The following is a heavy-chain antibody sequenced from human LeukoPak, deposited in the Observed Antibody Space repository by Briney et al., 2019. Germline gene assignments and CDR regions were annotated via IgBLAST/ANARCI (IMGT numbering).Heavy chain of an antibody. V-gene: IGHV3-66*01. CDR1: GFTVSSNY. J-gene: IGHJ3*02. Sequence: PGGSLRLSCAASGFTVSSNYMSWVRQAPGKGLEWVSVIYSGGSTYYADSVKGRFTISRDNSKNTLYLQMNSLRAEDTAVYYCAKDSSSSWYPDAFDIWGQGTMVTVSS. CDR3: AKDSSSSWYPDAFDI. D-gene: IGHD6-13*01. CDR2: IYSGGST.